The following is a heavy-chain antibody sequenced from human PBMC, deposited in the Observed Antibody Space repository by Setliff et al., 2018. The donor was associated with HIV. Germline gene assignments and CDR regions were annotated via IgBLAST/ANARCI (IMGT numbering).Heavy chain of an antibody. V-gene: IGHV4-39*02. CDR3: AREWLQHTGDDAFDV. Sequence: SETLSLTCSVSGDSLSSGDSYWAWLRQPPGKGLEWIGSIYYTGSTFSNPSLKSRVTISGDTTRSQFSLKLDSVTAADTAVYYCAREWLQHTGDDAFDVWGQGTMVTVSS. CDR2: IYYTGST. D-gene: IGHD5-12*01. J-gene: IGHJ3*01. CDR1: GDSLSSGDSY.